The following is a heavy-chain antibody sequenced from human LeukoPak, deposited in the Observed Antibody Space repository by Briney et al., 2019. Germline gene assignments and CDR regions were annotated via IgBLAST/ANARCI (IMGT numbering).Heavy chain of an antibody. CDR3: ARDCGGDCYWSPTADAFDI. CDR2: IIPIFGTA. V-gene: IGHV1-69*05. Sequence: SSVKVSCKASGGTFSSYAISWVRQAPGQGLEWMGRIIPIFGTANYAQKFQGRVTITTDESTSTAYVELSSLGSEDTAVYYCARDCGGDCYWSPTADAFDIWGQGTMVTVSS. D-gene: IGHD2-21*02. CDR1: GGTFSSYA. J-gene: IGHJ3*02.